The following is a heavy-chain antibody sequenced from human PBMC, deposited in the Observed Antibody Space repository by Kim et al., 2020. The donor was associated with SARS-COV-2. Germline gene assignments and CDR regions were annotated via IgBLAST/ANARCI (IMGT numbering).Heavy chain of an antibody. D-gene: IGHD1-1*01. J-gene: IGHJ3*01. Sequence: GGSLRLSCAASGFTFSDSPIHWVRQASGKGLEWVGRIRSKVYSYASSYAASVKGRITISRADSERLPYLHMHSLKTAATAECYSTRIPGTTLAFWGAFDV. CDR1: GFTFSDSP. CDR2: IRSKVYSYAS. CDR3: TRIPGTTLAFWGAFDV. V-gene: IGHV3-73*01.